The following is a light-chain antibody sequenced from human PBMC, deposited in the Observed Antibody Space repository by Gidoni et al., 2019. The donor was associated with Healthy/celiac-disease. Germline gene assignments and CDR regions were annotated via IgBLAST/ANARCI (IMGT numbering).Light chain of an antibody. CDR3: LQHNSYPLT. J-gene: IGKJ4*01. Sequence: DIQMTQSPSSLSASVGDRVTITCRASQGIRNYLGWYQQKPGKAPKRLIYAASSLQSGVPSRFSGSGSWTEFTLTISSLQPEDFATYYCLQHNSYPLTFGGGTKVEIK. CDR2: AAS. V-gene: IGKV1-17*01. CDR1: QGIRNY.